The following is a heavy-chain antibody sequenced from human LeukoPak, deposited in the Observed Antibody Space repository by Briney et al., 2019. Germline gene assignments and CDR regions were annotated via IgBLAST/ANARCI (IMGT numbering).Heavy chain of an antibody. J-gene: IGHJ6*02. D-gene: IGHD6-13*01. CDR3: ARETKPGLGLSSSWHLDV. CDR1: GASISNYY. Sequence: SETLSLTCTVSGASISNYYWSWIRQPPGKGLEWVGYIYYSGSTSYNPSLKSRVTISVDTSKNQFSLKLSSVTAADTAVYYCARETKPGLGLSSSWHLDVWGQGTTVTVS. CDR2: IYYSGST. V-gene: IGHV4-59*01.